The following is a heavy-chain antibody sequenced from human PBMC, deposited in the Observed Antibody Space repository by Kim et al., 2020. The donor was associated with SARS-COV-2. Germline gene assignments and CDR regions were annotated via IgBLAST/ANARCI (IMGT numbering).Heavy chain of an antibody. V-gene: IGHV1-2*02. CDR3: AREISGIAAALYWFDP. Sequence: KFQGRVTMTRDTSISTAYMELSRLRSDDTAVYYCAREISGIAAALYWFDPWGQGTLVTVSS. J-gene: IGHJ5*02. D-gene: IGHD6-13*01.